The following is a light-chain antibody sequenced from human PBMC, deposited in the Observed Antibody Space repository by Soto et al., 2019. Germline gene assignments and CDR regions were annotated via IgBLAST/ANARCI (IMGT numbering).Light chain of an antibody. CDR2: VAS. J-gene: IGKJ4*01. V-gene: IGKV1-39*01. Sequence: DIQMTPSPSSMSASVGDSVTITCRASQNIGRFLNWHQQKPGKAPNVLINVASTLRSGVPSRFSGSGSGTDFNLTINSLQPEDFATYFCQQSFTTPLTFGGGTKVDI. CDR3: QQSFTTPLT. CDR1: QNIGRF.